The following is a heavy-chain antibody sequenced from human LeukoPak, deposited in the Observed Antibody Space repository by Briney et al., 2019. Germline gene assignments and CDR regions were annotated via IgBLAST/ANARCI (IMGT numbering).Heavy chain of an antibody. V-gene: IGHV4-39*07. CDR3: ARGSTYWYFDL. Sequence: SETLSLTCIVSGGSISSSSYYWSWIRQPPGKGLEWIGEINHSGSTNYNPSLKSRVTISVDTFKNQFSLKLSSVTAADTAVYYCARGSTYWYFDLWGRGTLVTVSS. J-gene: IGHJ2*01. CDR1: GGSISSSSYY. CDR2: INHSGST.